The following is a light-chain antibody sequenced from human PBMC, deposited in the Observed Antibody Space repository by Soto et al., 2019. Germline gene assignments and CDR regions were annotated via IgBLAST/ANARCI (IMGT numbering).Light chain of an antibody. J-gene: IGKJ1*01. CDR3: HQYNSYPRT. V-gene: IGKV1D-16*01. CDR2: DAS. Sequence: DIQMTQSPSSVSASVGDRVTITCRASQGISSWLAWYQQKPGKAPNLLIYDASSLNRGVPSRFSGSGSGTDFTLTISRLQPDDFATYYCHQYNSYPRTFGHGTKVEIK. CDR1: QGISSW.